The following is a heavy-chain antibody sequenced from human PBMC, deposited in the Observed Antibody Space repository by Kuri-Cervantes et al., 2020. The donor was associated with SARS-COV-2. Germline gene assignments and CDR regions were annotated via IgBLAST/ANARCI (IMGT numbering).Heavy chain of an antibody. CDR2: ISSSSSYI. V-gene: IGHV3-21*03. CDR3: TTGIVGATSFDY. CDR1: GFTFSSYS. Sequence: GESLKISCAASGFTFSSYSMNWVRQAPGKGLEWVSSISSSSSYIYYADSVKGRFTISRDNAKNSLYLQMNSLKTEDTAVYYCTTGIVGATSFDYWGQGTLVTVSS. D-gene: IGHD1-26*01. J-gene: IGHJ4*02.